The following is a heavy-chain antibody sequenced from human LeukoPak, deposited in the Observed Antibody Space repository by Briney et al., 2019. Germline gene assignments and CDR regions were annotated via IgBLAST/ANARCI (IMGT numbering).Heavy chain of an antibody. D-gene: IGHD7-27*01. J-gene: IGHJ4*02. CDR3: AKNWGYFDD. CDR2: VNPVGSEK. V-gene: IGHV3-7*02. Sequence: GGSQRLSCAASGFSFSTYWMNWVRQAPGKGLEWVANVNPVGSEKYYLDSVKGRFTISRDNAKNSLYLQMNSLRAEDTAVYYCAKNWGYFDDWGQGTLVTVSS. CDR1: GFSFSTYW.